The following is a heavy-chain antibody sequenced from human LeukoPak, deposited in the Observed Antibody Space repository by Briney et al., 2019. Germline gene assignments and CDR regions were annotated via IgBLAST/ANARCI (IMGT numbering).Heavy chain of an antibody. J-gene: IGHJ4*02. D-gene: IGHD5-18*01. CDR3: ARDRPDRGYSYGRDFDY. CDR2: ISASGSAM. CDR1: GFTFSTYE. V-gene: IGHV3-48*03. Sequence: GGSLRLSCAASGFTFSTYEMNWVRQAPGKGLEWISFISASGSAMFYADSVKGRFTISRDNAKNSLHLQMNSLRAEDTAVYYCARDRPDRGYSYGRDFDYWGQGTLVTVSS.